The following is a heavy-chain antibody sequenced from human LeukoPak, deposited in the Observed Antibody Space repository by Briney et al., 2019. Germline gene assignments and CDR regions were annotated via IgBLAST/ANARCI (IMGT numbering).Heavy chain of an antibody. J-gene: IGHJ5*02. V-gene: IGHV3-30-3*01. CDR1: GFTFSSYA. D-gene: IGHD2-21*01. Sequence: GGSLRLSCAASGFTFSSYAMHWVRQAPGKGLEWVAVISYDGSNKYYADSVKGRFTISRDNAKNSLYLQMNSLRAEDTAVYYCARDLPRDSAFDPWGQGTLVTVSS. CDR3: ARDLPRDSAFDP. CDR2: ISYDGSNK.